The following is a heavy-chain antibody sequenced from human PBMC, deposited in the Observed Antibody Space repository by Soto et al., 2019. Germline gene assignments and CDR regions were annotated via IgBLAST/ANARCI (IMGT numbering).Heavy chain of an antibody. J-gene: IGHJ3*02. CDR2: ISAYNGNT. D-gene: IGHD1-1*01. Sequence: ASVKVSCKASGYTFTNYDINWVRRAPGQGLEWMGWISAYNGNTNYAQKLQGRVTMTTDTSTSTAYMELRSLRSDDTAVYYCARDSAGRGYVAFDIWGQGTMVTVSS. CDR1: GYTFTNYD. CDR3: ARDSAGRGYVAFDI. V-gene: IGHV1-18*01.